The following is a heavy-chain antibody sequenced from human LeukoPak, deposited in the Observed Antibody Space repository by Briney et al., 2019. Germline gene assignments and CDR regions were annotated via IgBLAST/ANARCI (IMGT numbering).Heavy chain of an antibody. Sequence: GGSLRLSCAASGFTVSSNYMSWVRQAPGKGLEWVSVIYSGGSTYYADSVKGRFTISRDNSKNTLYLQMKSLRAEDTAVYYCAREHGIAAFDYWGQGTLVTVSS. CDR1: GFTVSSNY. J-gene: IGHJ4*02. V-gene: IGHV3-66*01. D-gene: IGHD6-13*01. CDR3: AREHGIAAFDY. CDR2: IYSGGST.